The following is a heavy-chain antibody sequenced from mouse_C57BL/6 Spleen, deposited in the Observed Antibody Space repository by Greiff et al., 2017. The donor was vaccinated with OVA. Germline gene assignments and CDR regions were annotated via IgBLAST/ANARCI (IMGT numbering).Heavy chain of an antibody. CDR3: AIAYYSNSGFAY. V-gene: IGHV1-64*01. CDR1: GYTFTSYW. CDR2: IHPNSGST. D-gene: IGHD2-5*01. Sequence: QVQLQQSGAELVKPGASVKLSCKASGYTFTSYWMHWVKQRPGQGLEWIGMIHPNSGSTNYNEKFKSKATLTVDKSSSTAYMQLSSLTSEDSAVYYCAIAYYSNSGFAYWGQGTLVTVSA. J-gene: IGHJ3*01.